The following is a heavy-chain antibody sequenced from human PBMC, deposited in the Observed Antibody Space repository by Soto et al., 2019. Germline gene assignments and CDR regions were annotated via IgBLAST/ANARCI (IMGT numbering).Heavy chain of an antibody. J-gene: IGHJ6*02. V-gene: IGHV4-30-4*01. D-gene: IGHD3-10*01. CDR2: IYYSGST. Sequence: SETLSLTCTVSGGSISSGDYYWSWIRQPPGKGLEWIGYIYYSGSTYYNPSLKSRVTISVDTSKNQFSLKLSSVTAADTAVYYCARAMVRGVIGPYYYYYGMDVWGQGTTVTVS. CDR1: GGSISSGDYY. CDR3: ARAMVRGVIGPYYYYYGMDV.